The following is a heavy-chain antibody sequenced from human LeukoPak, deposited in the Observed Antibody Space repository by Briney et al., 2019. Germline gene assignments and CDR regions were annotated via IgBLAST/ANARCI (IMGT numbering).Heavy chain of an antibody. CDR1: GGSISTNSYY. D-gene: IGHD6-6*01. Sequence: SETLSLTCTASGGSISTNSYYWAWIRQPPGKGLEWIGYIYHSGSTYYNPSLKSRVTISVDRSKNQFSLKLSSVTAADTAVYYYAREIGPYSSSLGARWGQGTLVTVSS. V-gene: IGHV4-30-2*01. CDR3: AREIGPYSSSLGAR. J-gene: IGHJ4*02. CDR2: IYHSGST.